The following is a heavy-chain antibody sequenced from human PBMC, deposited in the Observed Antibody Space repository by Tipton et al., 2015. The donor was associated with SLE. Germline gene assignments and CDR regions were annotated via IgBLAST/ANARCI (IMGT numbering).Heavy chain of an antibody. D-gene: IGHD5-24*01. Sequence: TLSLTCTVSGGSISSGSYYWSWIRPPAGKGLEWIGRIYTSGSTNYNTSLKSRVTITVDTSKNQFSLKLSSVTAADTAVYYCAREGIEMATIGNWGQGTMVTVSS. CDR3: AREGIEMATIGN. J-gene: IGHJ3*01. CDR2: IYTSGST. CDR1: GGSISSGSYY. V-gene: IGHV4-61*02.